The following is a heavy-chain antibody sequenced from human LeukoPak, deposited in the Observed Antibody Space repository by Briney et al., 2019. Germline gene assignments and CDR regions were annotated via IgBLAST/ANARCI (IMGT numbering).Heavy chain of an antibody. CDR2: ISGSGGST. CDR1: GFTFSSYA. CDR3: AKDRRQPGIAAADLEY. Sequence: GGSLRLSCAASGFTFSSYAMSWVRQAPGKGLEWISAISGSGGSTYYADSVKGRFTISRDNSKNTLYLQMNSLRAEDTAVYYCAKDRRQPGIAAADLEYWGQGTLVTVSS. J-gene: IGHJ4*02. D-gene: IGHD6-13*01. V-gene: IGHV3-23*01.